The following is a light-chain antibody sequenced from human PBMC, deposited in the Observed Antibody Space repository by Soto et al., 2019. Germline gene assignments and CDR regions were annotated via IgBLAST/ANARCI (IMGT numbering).Light chain of an antibody. CDR1: QSINLY. CDR3: QQSYRRPYT. J-gene: IGKJ2*01. V-gene: IGKV1-39*01. CDR2: GAS. Sequence: IQLTQSPSSLSASVGDSVTVTCRASQSINLYLNWYQQKPGKAPTLLFYGASTLQSGVPSRFSGGGSRTDFTLTISSLQTEDFATYDCQQSYRRPYTFGQGTKLEI.